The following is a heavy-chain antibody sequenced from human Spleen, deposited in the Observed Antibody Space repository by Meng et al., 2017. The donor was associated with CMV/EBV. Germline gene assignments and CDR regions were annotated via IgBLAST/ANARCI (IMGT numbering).Heavy chain of an antibody. D-gene: IGHD5-18*01. Sequence: GESLKISCAASGFTFSSYEMTWVRQAPGKGLEWVSVIYSGGGRTYYADSVKGRFTISRDNSKNTLYLQMNSLRAEDTAVYYCAKDGYSYGYYYYYGMDVWGQGTTVTVSS. V-gene: IGHV3-23*03. CDR1: GFTFSSYE. CDR2: IYSGGGRT. J-gene: IGHJ6*02. CDR3: AKDGYSYGYYYYYGMDV.